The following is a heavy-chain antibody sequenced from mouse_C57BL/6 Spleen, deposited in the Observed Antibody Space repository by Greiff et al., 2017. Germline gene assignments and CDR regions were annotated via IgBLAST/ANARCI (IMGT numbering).Heavy chain of an antibody. V-gene: IGHV5-17*01. CDR3: ARYDYDGYAMDY. J-gene: IGHJ4*01. CDR1: GFTFSDYG. Sequence: DVQLVESGGGLVKPGGSLKLSCAASGFTFSDYGMHWVRQAPEKGLEWVAYISSGSSTIYYADTVKGRFTISRDNAKNTLFLQMTSLRSEDTAMYYCARYDYDGYAMDYWGQGTSVTVSS. CDR2: ISSGSSTI. D-gene: IGHD2-4*01.